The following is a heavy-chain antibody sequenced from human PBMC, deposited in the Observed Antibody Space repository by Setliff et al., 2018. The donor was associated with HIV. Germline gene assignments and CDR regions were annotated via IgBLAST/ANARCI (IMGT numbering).Heavy chain of an antibody. J-gene: IGHJ5*02. CDR1: GYTFTDYY. CDR2: INTNSGDT. Sequence: ASVKVSCKASGYTFTDYYIQWVRQAPGQGLEWMGWINTNSGDTNYAEKFQGRVTMTRKTSISTAYMDLSRLKSHDTAVDYCARGGGYCTNVLCYNRWFDPWGQGTQVTVSS. V-gene: IGHV1-2*02. CDR3: ARGGGYCTNVLCYNRWFDP. D-gene: IGHD2-8*01.